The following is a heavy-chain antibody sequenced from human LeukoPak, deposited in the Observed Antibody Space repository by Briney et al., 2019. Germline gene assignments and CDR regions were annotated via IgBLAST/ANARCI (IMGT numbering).Heavy chain of an antibody. CDR1: GFTFRSYW. CDR3: ARDGSNPPYYYYYYMDV. V-gene: IGHV3-74*01. CDR2: INSYGRST. J-gene: IGHJ6*03. D-gene: IGHD4-11*01. Sequence: GGSLRLSCAASGFTFRSYWMHWVRQAPGKGLVWVSRINSYGRSTSYADSVKGRFTISRDNAKNMLYLQMKSLRADDTAVYYCARDGSNPPYYYYYYMDVWGTGTTVTVSS.